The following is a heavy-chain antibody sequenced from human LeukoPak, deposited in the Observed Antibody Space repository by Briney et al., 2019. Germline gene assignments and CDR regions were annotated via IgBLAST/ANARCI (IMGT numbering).Heavy chain of an antibody. Sequence: SETLSLTCTVSGGSISSSSYYWGWIRQPPGKGLEWIGSIYYSGSTYYNPSLKSRVTMSVDTSKNQFSLKLSSVTAADTAVYYCARAAWRRTYFDYWGQGTLVTVSS. CDR1: GGSISSSSYY. V-gene: IGHV4-39*07. CDR3: ARAAWRRTYFDY. CDR2: IYYSGST. J-gene: IGHJ4*02. D-gene: IGHD5-12*01.